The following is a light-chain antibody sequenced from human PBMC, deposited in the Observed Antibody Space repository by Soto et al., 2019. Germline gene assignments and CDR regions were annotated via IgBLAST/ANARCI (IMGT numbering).Light chain of an antibody. J-gene: IGKJ3*01. CDR2: WAS. Sequence: DIVMTQSPDSLAVSLGETATINCKSSQSLLFSPNNLDYLAWYQQKPGQPPRLLIYWASTRESGVPDRFSGSGSGTDFTLSIFSLQAEDGAVYYCQQYYTTPYTFGPGTRVEIK. CDR3: QQYYTTPYT. CDR1: QSLLFSPNNLDY. V-gene: IGKV4-1*01.